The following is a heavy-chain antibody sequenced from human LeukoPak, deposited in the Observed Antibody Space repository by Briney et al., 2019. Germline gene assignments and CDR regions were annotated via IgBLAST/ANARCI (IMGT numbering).Heavy chain of an antibody. CDR1: GYTFTSYY. J-gene: IGHJ6*03. V-gene: IGHV1-46*01. D-gene: IGHD3-22*01. Sequence: ASVKVSCKASGYTFTSYYMHWVRQAPGQGLEWMGIINPSGGSTSYAQKFQGRVTMTRDMSTSTVYMELSSLRSGDTAVYYCARDREYYDSSGYEEGYYYYYMDVWGKGTTVTVSS. CDR3: ARDREYYDSSGYEEGYYYYYMDV. CDR2: INPSGGST.